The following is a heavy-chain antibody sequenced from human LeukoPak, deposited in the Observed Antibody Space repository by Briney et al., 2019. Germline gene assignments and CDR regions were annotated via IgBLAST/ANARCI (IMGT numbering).Heavy chain of an antibody. J-gene: IGHJ6*03. D-gene: IGHD6-13*01. CDR3: ARDRHIAVAVYYYYMDV. Sequence: ASVKVSCKASGYTFTSYIISWVRQAPGQGLEWMGWINAYNGNTDYAQRVQGRVTMTTDTSTSTAYMELRSLRSDDTAVYYCARDRHIAVAVYYYYMDVWGKGTPVTVSS. CDR1: GYTFTSYI. V-gene: IGHV1-18*01. CDR2: INAYNGNT.